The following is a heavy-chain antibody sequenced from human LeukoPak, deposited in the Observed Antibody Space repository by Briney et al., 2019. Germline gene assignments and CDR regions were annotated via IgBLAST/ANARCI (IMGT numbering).Heavy chain of an antibody. V-gene: IGHV3-48*01. D-gene: IGHD2/OR15-2a*01. J-gene: IGHJ4*02. CDR1: GFSFSSYS. CDR3: TRDPHTLDF. Sequence: GGSLRLSCAASGFSFSSYSMNWVRQAPGKGLEWISYIRRDGSRIYYADSVEGRFTISRDNAKNSLYLQMDSLRVEDTAVYYCTRDPHTLDFWGQGTLVTVSS. CDR2: IRRDGSRI.